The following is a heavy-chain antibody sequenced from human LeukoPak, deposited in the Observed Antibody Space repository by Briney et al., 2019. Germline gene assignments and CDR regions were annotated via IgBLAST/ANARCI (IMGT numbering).Heavy chain of an antibody. Sequence: MSSETLSLTCTVSGGSISSGGYYWSWIRQHPGKGLEWIGYIYYSGSTYYNPSLKSRVTISVDTSKNQFSLKLSSVTAADTAVYYCARGRGLYYGFWSGRNSAGHPNDQNHWFDPWGQGTLVTVSS. CDR3: ARGRGLYYGFWSGRNSAGHPNDQNHWFDP. CDR1: GGSISSGGYY. D-gene: IGHD3-3*01. J-gene: IGHJ5*02. V-gene: IGHV4-31*03. CDR2: IYYSGST.